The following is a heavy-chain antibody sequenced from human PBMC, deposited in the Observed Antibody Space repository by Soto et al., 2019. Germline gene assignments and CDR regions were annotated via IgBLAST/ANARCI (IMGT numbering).Heavy chain of an antibody. Sequence: ASVKVSCKASGYTFTGYYMHGVRQAPGQGLEWMGWINPNSGGTNYAQKFQGRVTMTSDTSITTAYMELSRLTSDDTAVYYCARVSLAGATTADYWGQGTLVTVSS. CDR2: INPNSGGT. CDR3: ARVSLAGATTADY. V-gene: IGHV1-2*02. CDR1: GYTFTGYY. D-gene: IGHD1-26*01. J-gene: IGHJ4*02.